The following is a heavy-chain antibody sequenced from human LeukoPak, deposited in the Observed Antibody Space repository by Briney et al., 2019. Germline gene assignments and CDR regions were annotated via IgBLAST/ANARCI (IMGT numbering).Heavy chain of an antibody. V-gene: IGHV4-34*01. D-gene: IGHD3-10*01. Sequence: PSETLSLTCAVYGGSFGGYYWSWVRQPPGKGLEWIGEINHSGSTTYNPSLKSRATISIDTSKNQFSLELSSVTAADTAVFYCARGPPLMVRGVPREAPNYYYYYMDVWGKGTTVTISS. CDR3: ARGPPLMVRGVPREAPNYYYYYMDV. J-gene: IGHJ6*03. CDR2: INHSGST. CDR1: GGSFGGYY.